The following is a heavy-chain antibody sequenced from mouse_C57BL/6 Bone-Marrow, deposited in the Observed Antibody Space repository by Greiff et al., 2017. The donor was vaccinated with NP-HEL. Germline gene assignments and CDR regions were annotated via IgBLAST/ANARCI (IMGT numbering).Heavy chain of an antibody. V-gene: IGHV1-80*01. CDR2: IYPGDGDT. Sequence: VQLQQSGAELVKPGASVKISCKASGYAFSSYWMNWVKERPGKGLEWIGQIYPGDGDTKYNGKFKGKATLTADKSSSTAYMQVSSLTSEDSAVYFCARGDYRSSRFGCAMYDWGQGTSVTVSS. CDR3: ARGDYRSSRFGCAMYD. CDR1: GYAFSSYW. J-gene: IGHJ4*01. D-gene: IGHD1-1*01.